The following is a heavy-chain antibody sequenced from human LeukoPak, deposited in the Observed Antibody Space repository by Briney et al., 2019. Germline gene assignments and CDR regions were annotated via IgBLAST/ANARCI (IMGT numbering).Heavy chain of an antibody. D-gene: IGHD3-9*01. J-gene: IGHJ4*02. V-gene: IGHV3-23*01. Sequence: PGGSLRLSCAASGFTFSSYAMSWVRQAPGKGPEWVSAISGSGGSTYYADSVKGRFTISRDNSKNTLYLQMNSLRAEDTAVYYCAKDPYYDILTGYAYYFDYWGQGTLVTVSS. CDR2: ISGSGGST. CDR3: AKDPYYDILTGYAYYFDY. CDR1: GFTFSSYA.